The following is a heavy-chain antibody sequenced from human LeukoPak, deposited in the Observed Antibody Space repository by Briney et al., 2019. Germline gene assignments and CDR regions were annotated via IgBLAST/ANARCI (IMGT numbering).Heavy chain of an antibody. D-gene: IGHD3-22*01. CDR2: FYYDGST. CDR1: GGSISSSRYY. V-gene: IGHV4-39*07. CDR3: ARASPPYDSSGYRYAFDI. Sequence: SETLSLTCTVSGGSISSSRYYWGWIRQPPGKGLEWIGNFYYDGSTYYNPSLKSRVTISVDTSKNQFSLNLRTVAAADTAVYYCARASPPYDSSGYRYAFDIWGQGTMVTVSS. J-gene: IGHJ3*02.